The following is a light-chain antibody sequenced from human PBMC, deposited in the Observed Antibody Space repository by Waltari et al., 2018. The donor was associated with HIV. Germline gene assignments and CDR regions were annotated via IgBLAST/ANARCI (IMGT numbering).Light chain of an antibody. Sequence: QSALTQPPSASGSPGQSVPISCTGTSSDVGGYNHVSWYQHHPVKAPKIILYEVTRRPSGVPDRVSGSKSGNTASLTVSGRQADDEADYYCVSYAGVKNRWAFGGGTKLTVL. V-gene: IGLV2-8*01. CDR3: VSYAGVKNRWA. CDR1: SSDVGGYNH. CDR2: EVT. J-gene: IGLJ3*02.